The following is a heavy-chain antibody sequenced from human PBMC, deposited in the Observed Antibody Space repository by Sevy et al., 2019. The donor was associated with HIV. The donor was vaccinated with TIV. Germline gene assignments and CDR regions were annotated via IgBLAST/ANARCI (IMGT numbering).Heavy chain of an antibody. CDR3: ARGNSGSFDY. D-gene: IGHD3-22*01. CDR2: IKQDESEK. CDR1: GFSFSNYW. J-gene: IGHJ4*02. Sequence: GGSLRLSCAASGFSFSNYWMHWVRQAPGKGLEWVANIKQDESEKYYVASVKGRLTISRDNAKNSVYLQMNCLRPEDTAIYYCARGNSGSFDYWGQGTLVTVSS. V-gene: IGHV3-7*04.